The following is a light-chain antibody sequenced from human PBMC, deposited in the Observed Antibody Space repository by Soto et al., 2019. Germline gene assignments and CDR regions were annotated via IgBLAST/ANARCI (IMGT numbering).Light chain of an antibody. CDR2: DVI. Sequence: QSVLTQPASVSGSPGQSITISCTGTSSDVGSYNLISWYQQVPGKAPKLIVFDVIKRPSEFSDRFSGSKSGNTASLTISGLQAEDEADYYCCSYTGSAWVFGGGTKLTVL. CDR1: SSDVGSYNL. J-gene: IGLJ3*02. CDR3: CSYTGSAWV. V-gene: IGLV2-23*02.